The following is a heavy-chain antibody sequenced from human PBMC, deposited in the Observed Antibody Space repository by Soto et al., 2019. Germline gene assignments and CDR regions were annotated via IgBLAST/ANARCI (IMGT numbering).Heavy chain of an antibody. CDR1: GFTFTSFG. J-gene: IGHJ4*02. D-gene: IGHD2-15*01. Sequence: PGGSLRLSCAASGFTFTSFGIHWARQAPGKGLEWVAVVSYDGIDENYADSVKGRFTISRDISKNTLFPQMDSLRDEDTAVYYCAKDRDIVVEVAAHWGQGTLVTVSS. CDR3: AKDRDIVVEVAAH. V-gene: IGHV3-30*18. CDR2: VSYDGIDE.